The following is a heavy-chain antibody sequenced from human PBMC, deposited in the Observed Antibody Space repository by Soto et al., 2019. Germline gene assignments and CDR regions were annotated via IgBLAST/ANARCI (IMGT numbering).Heavy chain of an antibody. CDR3: ARHIVVARDYYYGMDV. D-gene: IGHD2-15*01. CDR1: GFTFSSYS. V-gene: IGHV3-21*01. J-gene: IGHJ6*02. CDR2: ISSSSSYI. Sequence: GGSLRLSCAASGFTFSSYSMNWVRQAPGKGLEWVSSISSSSSYIYYADSVKGRFTISRDNAKNSLYLQMNSLRAEDTAVYYCARHIVVARDYYYGMDVWGQGTTVTVSS.